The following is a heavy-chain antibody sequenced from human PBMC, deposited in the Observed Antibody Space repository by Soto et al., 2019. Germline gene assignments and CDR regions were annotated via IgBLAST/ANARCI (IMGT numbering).Heavy chain of an antibody. Sequence: KTSETLSLTCSFSGDSVTSHYLTRIRQSPEKGLEWIGYMHYTGFSHYNPSLMSRLTISVDRSKNQFTLQLTSVAVEDTAVYYFATSYRTAWYTFWGQGIQVTVSS. CDR2: MHYTGFS. CDR3: ATSYRTAWYTF. J-gene: IGHJ4*02. CDR1: GDSVTSHY. V-gene: IGHV4-59*02. D-gene: IGHD6-13*01.